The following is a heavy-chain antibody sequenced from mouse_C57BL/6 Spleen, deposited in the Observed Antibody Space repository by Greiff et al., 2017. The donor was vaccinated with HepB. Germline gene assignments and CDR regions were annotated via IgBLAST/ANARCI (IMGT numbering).Heavy chain of an antibody. V-gene: IGHV1-15*01. J-gene: IGHJ3*01. CDR1: GYTFTDYE. CDR2: IDPETGGT. CDR3: TRLEAY. Sequence: VQRVESGAELVRPGASVTLSCKASGYTFTDYEMHWVKQTPVHGLEWIGAIDPETGGTAYNQKFKGKAILTADKSSSTAYMELRSLTSEDSAVYYCTRLEAYWGQGTLVTVSA.